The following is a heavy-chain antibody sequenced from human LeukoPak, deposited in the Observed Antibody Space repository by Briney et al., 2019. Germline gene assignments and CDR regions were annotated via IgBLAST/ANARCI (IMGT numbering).Heavy chain of an antibody. CDR3: ARSWIQLWLSSGFDY. CDR2: IYSGGST. J-gene: IGHJ4*02. V-gene: IGHV3-53*05. Sequence: GGSLRLSCAASGFTVSSNYMSWVRQAPGKGLEWVSVIYSGGSTYYADSVKGRFTISRDNSKNTLYLQMNSLRAEDTAVYYCARSWIQLWLSSGFDYWGQGTLVTVSS. D-gene: IGHD5-18*01. CDR1: GFTVSSNY.